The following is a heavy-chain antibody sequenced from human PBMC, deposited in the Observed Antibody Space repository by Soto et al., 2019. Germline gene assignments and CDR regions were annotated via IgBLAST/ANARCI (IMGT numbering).Heavy chain of an antibody. V-gene: IGHV3-30*18. CDR1: GFTFSSYG. CDR3: AKTLGRSAFDY. J-gene: IGHJ4*02. D-gene: IGHD3-3*01. CDR2: ISYDGSNK. Sequence: PGGSLRLSCAASGFTFSSYGMHWVRQAPGKGLEWVAVISYDGSNKYYADSVKGRFTISRDNSKNTLYLQMNSLRAEDTAVYYCAKTLGRSAFDYWGQGTLVTVSS.